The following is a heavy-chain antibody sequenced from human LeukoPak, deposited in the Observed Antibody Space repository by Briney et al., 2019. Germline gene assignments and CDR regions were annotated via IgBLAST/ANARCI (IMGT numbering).Heavy chain of an antibody. CDR3: ARGRGSSSWYYFDY. CDR2: INHSGST. CDR1: GGSFSGYY. Sequence: SETLSLTCAVYGGSFSGYYWSWIRQPPGKGLEWIGEINHSGSTNYNPSLKSRVTISVDTSKNQFSLKLSSVTAADTAVYYCARGRGSSSWYYFDYWGQGILVTVSS. J-gene: IGHJ4*02. D-gene: IGHD6-13*01. V-gene: IGHV4-34*01.